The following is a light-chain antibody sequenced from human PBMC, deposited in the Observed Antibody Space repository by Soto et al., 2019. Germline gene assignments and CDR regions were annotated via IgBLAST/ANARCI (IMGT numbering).Light chain of an antibody. J-gene: IGKJ2*01. V-gene: IGKV3-15*01. CDR3: QQYNNWPYT. CDR1: QSVGRN. Sequence: EIVMTQSPVALSVSPGERAALSCRASQSVGRNVAWYQQRPCQAPRVLIYGTSTRATGVPARFSGSGSGTDFTLSISSLQSEDFAVYYCQQYNNWPYTFGQGTRLEIK. CDR2: GTS.